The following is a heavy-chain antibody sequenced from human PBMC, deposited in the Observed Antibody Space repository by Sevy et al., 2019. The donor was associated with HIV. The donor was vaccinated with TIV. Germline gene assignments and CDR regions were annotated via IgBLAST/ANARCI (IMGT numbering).Heavy chain of an antibody. Sequence: GESLKISCKGSGYSSSNYWIGWVRQMPGKGLEWMGIIYLGDSDTRYSPSFQGQVNMSVDKSISTAFLQWSCLMASDTAMYYGARLNYGGNGEVAFDIWGQGTMVTVSS. V-gene: IGHV5-51*01. J-gene: IGHJ3*02. CDR1: GYSSSNYW. D-gene: IGHD3-10*01. CDR2: IYLGDSDT. CDR3: ARLNYGGNGEVAFDI.